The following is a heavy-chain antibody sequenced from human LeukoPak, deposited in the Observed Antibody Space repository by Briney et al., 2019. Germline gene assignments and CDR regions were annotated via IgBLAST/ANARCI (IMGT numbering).Heavy chain of an antibody. D-gene: IGHD3-16*01. Sequence: SETLSLTCAVYGGSFGGYYWSWIRQPPGKGLEWIGEINHSGSTNYNPSLKSRVTISVDTSKNQFSLKLSSVTAADTAVYYCARGRYGAYGYWGQGTLVTVSS. CDR3: ARGRYGAYGY. CDR1: GGSFGGYY. V-gene: IGHV4-34*01. CDR2: INHSGST. J-gene: IGHJ4*02.